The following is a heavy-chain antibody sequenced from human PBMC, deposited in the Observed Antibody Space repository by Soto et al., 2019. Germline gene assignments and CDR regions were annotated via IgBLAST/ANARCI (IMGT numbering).Heavy chain of an antibody. Sequence: GGSLRLSCAASGFTFSSYGMHWVRQAPGKGLEWVAVIWYDGSNKYYADSVKGRFTISRDNSKNTLYLQMNSLRAEDTAVYYCAREGDLRYYYDSSGSYAFDIWGQGTMVTVSS. J-gene: IGHJ3*02. CDR1: GFTFSSYG. V-gene: IGHV3-33*01. CDR2: IWYDGSNK. D-gene: IGHD3-22*01. CDR3: AREGDLRYYYDSSGSYAFDI.